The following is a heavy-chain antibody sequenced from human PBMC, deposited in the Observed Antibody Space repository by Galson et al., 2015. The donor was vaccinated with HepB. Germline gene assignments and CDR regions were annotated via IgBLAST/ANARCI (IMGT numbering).Heavy chain of an antibody. D-gene: IGHD4-23*01. V-gene: IGHV3-7*01. CDR2: IKEDGNEK. J-gene: IGHJ5*02. CDR3: ARDRVVTGGGDWFDP. Sequence: SLRLSCATSGFILSNYWMSWVRQAPGKGLEWVANIKEDGNEKYYVDSVKGRFTLSRDNSKNSLWLQMNNLRVEDTAVYYCARDRVVTGGGDWFDPWGQGTLVTVSS. CDR1: GFILSNYW.